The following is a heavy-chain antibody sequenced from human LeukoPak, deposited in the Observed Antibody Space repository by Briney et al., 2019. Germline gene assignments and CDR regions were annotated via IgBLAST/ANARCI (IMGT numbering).Heavy chain of an antibody. Sequence: SETLSLTCTASGGSISSYYWSWRRQPPGKGVEGIGYIYYSGITNYNPSLKCRVSISVDTSKNQFSLKLSSVTAADTAVYYCARWSWSVPCDYWGQGTLVTVSS. CDR1: GGSISSYY. CDR3: ARWSWSVPCDY. D-gene: IGHD2-15*01. CDR2: IYYSGIT. J-gene: IGHJ4*02. V-gene: IGHV4-59*01.